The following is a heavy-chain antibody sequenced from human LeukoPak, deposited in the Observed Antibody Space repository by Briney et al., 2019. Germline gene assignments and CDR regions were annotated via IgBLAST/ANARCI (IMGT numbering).Heavy chain of an antibody. CDR2: IRYDGSNK. D-gene: IGHD4-11*01. CDR3: AKTIYSNYAGSDY. J-gene: IGHJ4*02. CDR1: GFTFSSYG. Sequence: GGSLRLSCAASGFTFSSYGMHWVRRAPGKGLEWVAFIRYDGSNKYYADSVKGRFTISRDNSKNTLYLQMNSLRAEDTAVYYCAKTIYSNYAGSDYWGQGTLVTVSS. V-gene: IGHV3-30*02.